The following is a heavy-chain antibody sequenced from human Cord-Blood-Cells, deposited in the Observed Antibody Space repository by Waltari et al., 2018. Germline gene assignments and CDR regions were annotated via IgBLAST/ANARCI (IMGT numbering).Heavy chain of an antibody. CDR3: ASIVVVPAVIDY. CDR1: GGSISSSSYY. D-gene: IGHD2-2*01. Sequence: QLQLQESGPGLVKPSETLSLTCTVSGGSISSSSYYWGWIRQPPGKGLEWIGSIYYSGSTYYNPSLKSRVTISVDTSKNQFSLKLSSVTAADTAVYYCASIVVVPAVIDYWGQGTLVTVSS. V-gene: IGHV4-39*01. J-gene: IGHJ4*02. CDR2: IYYSGST.